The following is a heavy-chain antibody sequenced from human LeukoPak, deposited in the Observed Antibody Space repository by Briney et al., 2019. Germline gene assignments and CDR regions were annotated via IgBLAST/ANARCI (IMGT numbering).Heavy chain of an antibody. CDR1: GYTFTGYY. Sequence: PGASVKVSYKASGYTFTGYYIHWVRQAPGQGLEWMGWINANSGDTKYAQKFQGRVTMTRDTSISTAYMELSRLRSDDTAMYYCAREISGYSDYWGQGTLVTVSS. CDR3: AREISGYSDY. V-gene: IGHV1-2*02. D-gene: IGHD3-22*01. CDR2: INANSGDT. J-gene: IGHJ4*02.